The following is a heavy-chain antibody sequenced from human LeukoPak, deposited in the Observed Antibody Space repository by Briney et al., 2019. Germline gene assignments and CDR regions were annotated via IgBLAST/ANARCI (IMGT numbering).Heavy chain of an antibody. CDR1: GYIFTAYY. CDR2: INPNNGGT. CDR3: ARDDRATHDY. V-gene: IGHV1-2*02. Sequence: ASVKVSFKASGYIFTAYYLHWVRQAPGLGLEWMGWINPNNGGTMYAQKFQGRLTMTLDTSISTLYMELSSLTSDDTAVYYCARDDRATHDYWGQGTLVTVSP. J-gene: IGHJ4*02.